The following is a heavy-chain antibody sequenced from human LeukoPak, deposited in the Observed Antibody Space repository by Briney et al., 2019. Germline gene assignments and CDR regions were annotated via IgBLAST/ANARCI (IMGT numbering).Heavy chain of an antibody. V-gene: IGHV4-61*02. J-gene: IGHJ1*01. CDR1: GGSISSGSYY. D-gene: IGHD1-26*01. Sequence: PSQTLSLTCTVSGGSISSGSYYWNWIRQPAGKGLEWIGRIYRSGSSNYNPSLKSRVTVSVDTSKNQFSLRLSSVTAADTAVYYCARRGGSGSDQYFQHWGQGTLVTVSS. CDR3: ARRGGSGSDQYFQH. CDR2: IYRSGSS.